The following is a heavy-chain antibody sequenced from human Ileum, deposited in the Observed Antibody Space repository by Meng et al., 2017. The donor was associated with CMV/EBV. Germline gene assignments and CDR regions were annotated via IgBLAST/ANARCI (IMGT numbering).Heavy chain of an antibody. CDR1: GFTFSSYA. D-gene: IGHD3-22*01. Sequence: GGSLRLSCAASGFTFSSYAMNWVRQAPGKGLEWVSGISSGGADTYYADSVKGRFTISRDNPKKTLFLQIHDLRAEDTAVYYCAKVPSIPNSSGYYYAKFYYGLDVWGQGTTVTVSS. CDR3: AKVPSIPNSSGYYYAKFYYGLDV. CDR2: ISSGGADT. V-gene: IGHV3-23*01. J-gene: IGHJ6*02.